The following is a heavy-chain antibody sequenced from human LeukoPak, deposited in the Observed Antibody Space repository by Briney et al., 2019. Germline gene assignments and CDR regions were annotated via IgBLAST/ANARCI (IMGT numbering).Heavy chain of an antibody. CDR1: GFTFSSHA. V-gene: IGHV3-23*01. Sequence: GGSLRLSCAASGFTFSSHAMSWVRQAPGKGLEWISLIRGSSDVIEYADSVGGRFTISRDNSKNTVSLQMNNLRAEDTAVYYCAKGQSASSTFDSWGQGTLVTVSS. J-gene: IGHJ4*02. CDR2: IRGSSDVI. CDR3: AKGQSASSTFDS.